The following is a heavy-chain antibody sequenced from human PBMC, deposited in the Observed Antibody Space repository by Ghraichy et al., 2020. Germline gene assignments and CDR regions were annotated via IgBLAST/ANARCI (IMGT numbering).Heavy chain of an antibody. V-gene: IGHV4-38-2*02. CDR2: IYHSGST. J-gene: IGHJ4*02. CDR1: GYSISSGYY. D-gene: IGHD2-15*01. Sequence: SETLSLTCAVSGYSISSGYYWGWIRQPPGKGLEWIGSIYHSGSTYYNPSLKSRVTISVDTSKNQFSLKLSSVTAADTAVYYCARDGRVVVAAPLDYWGQGTLVTVSS. CDR3: ARDGRVVVAAPLDY.